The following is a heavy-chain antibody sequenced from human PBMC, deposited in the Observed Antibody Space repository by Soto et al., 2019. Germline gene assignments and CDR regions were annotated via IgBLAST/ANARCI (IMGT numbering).Heavy chain of an antibody. J-gene: IGHJ4*02. CDR2: IIPIFGTA. Sequence: QVQLVQSGAEVKKPGSSVKVSCKASGGTFSSYAISWVRQAPGQGLEWMGGIIPIFGTANYAQKFQGRVTITADESTSTAYMELSSLSSEYTAVYYCASHYDTSGYYRFGDYWGQGTLVTVSS. CDR1: GGTFSSYA. V-gene: IGHV1-69*12. D-gene: IGHD3-22*01. CDR3: ASHYDTSGYYRFGDY.